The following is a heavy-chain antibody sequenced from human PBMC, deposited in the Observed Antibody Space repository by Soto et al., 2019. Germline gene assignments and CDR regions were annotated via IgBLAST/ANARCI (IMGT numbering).Heavy chain of an antibody. CDR3: AKVTKRAAAGRYEYYKYGMDV. CDR1: GFAFSTYA. J-gene: IGHJ6*02. D-gene: IGHD6-13*01. Sequence: LRLSCAAAGFAFSTYAMTWVRQAPGKGLEWVSVISGSGGSSYYAASVKGRFTISRDNSKNTLFLQMNGLRDEEKAVYYCAKVTKRAAAGRYEYYKYGMDVWGPGTTVTVSS. V-gene: IGHV3-23*01. CDR2: ISGSGGSS.